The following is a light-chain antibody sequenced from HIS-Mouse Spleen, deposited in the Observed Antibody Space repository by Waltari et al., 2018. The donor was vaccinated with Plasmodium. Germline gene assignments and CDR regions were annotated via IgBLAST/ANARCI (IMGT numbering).Light chain of an antibody. Sequence: DIQLTQSPSFLSASVGDRVTITCRASQGISSYLAWYQQKPGKAPKLLIYAASTLQSGVPSRFSGSGSETEFTLTISSLQPEDFATYYTQQLNSYPPITFGRGTRLEIK. CDR2: AAS. CDR1: QGISSY. V-gene: IGKV1-9*01. J-gene: IGKJ5*01. CDR3: QQLNSYPPIT.